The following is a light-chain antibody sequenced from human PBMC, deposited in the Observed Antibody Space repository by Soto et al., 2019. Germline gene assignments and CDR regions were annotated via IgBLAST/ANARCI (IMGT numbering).Light chain of an antibody. CDR1: RSISTY. CDR3: QQLRMYPST. V-gene: IGKV3-11*01. J-gene: IGKJ4*01. CDR2: EAL. Sequence: ETVLTQSPATLSLSPGERATLSCRASRSISTYLAWYQQKPGQAPRLLIYEALNRATGIPARFSGSGSGTDFTLTISSLEPEDFATYYCQQLRMYPSTFGGGTKVEIK.